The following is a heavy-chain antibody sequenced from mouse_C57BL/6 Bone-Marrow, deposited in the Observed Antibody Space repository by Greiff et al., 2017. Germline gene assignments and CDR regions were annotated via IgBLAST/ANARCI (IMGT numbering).Heavy chain of an antibody. CDR2: IDPENGDT. J-gene: IGHJ3*01. CDR3: TIYYGSSPPY. Sequence: VQLQQSGAELVRPGASVKLSCTASGFNIKDDYMHWVKQRPEQGLEWIGWIDPENGDTEYASKFQGKATITADTSSNTAYLQLSSLTSEDTAVYYCTIYYGSSPPYWCQGTLVTVSA. D-gene: IGHD1-1*01. CDR1: GFNIKDDY. V-gene: IGHV14-4*01.